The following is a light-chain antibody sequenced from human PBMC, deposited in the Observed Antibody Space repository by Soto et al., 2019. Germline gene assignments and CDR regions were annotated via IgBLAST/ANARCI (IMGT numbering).Light chain of an antibody. Sequence: QSALTQPPSASGTPGQRVTISCYGSNSNIGDNTVDWYQQLPGTAPKLLIYSNNQRPSGVPDRFSGSKSGTSASLAINGLQSEDETDSYCAAWDERMNGYVFGPATKV. V-gene: IGLV1-44*01. CDR1: NSNIGDNT. CDR3: AAWDERMNGYV. J-gene: IGLJ1*01. CDR2: SNN.